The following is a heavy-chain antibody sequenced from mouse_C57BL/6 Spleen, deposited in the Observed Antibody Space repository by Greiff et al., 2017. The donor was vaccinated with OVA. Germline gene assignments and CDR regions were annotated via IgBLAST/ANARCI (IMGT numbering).Heavy chain of an antibody. J-gene: IGHJ4*01. CDR2: IWRGGST. D-gene: IGHD2-1*01. Sequence: QVQLQQSGPGLVQPSQSLSITCTVSGFSLTSYGVHWVRQSPGKGLEWLGVIWRGGSTDYNAAFMSRLSITKDNSKSQVFFKMNSLQADDTVIYYGAKDLLWSHYYAMDYWGQGTSVTVSS. V-gene: IGHV2-5*01. CDR3: AKDLLWSHYYAMDY. CDR1: GFSLTSYG.